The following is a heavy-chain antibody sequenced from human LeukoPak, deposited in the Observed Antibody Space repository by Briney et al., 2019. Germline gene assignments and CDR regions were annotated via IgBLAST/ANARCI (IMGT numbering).Heavy chain of an antibody. J-gene: IGHJ6*03. CDR2: INNIGHI. Sequence: PSETLSLTCVVNGESFNGYYWIWLRQSPGKGLEWIGEINNIGHINYNPSLKSRVTISPDTSQKQFSLKLSSVTAADTAVYYCARGEGNDYVWGSFYYYLDVWGKGTTVTVSS. CDR3: ARGEGNDYVWGSFYYYLDV. V-gene: IGHV4-34*01. D-gene: IGHD3-16*01. CDR1: GESFNGYY.